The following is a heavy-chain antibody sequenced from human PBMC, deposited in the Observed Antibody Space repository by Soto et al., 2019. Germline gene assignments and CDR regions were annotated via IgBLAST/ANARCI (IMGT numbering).Heavy chain of an antibody. CDR3: DSSSSDAFDI. CDR2: IYTGDSDT. J-gene: IGHJ3*02. CDR1: GSSCSSSW. V-gene: IGHV5-51*01. D-gene: IGHD6-13*01. Sequence: GASLNSSCKGSGSSCSSSWIGWLREMPGKGLEWMGIIYTGDSDTRYSPTFQGQVSISADKSSSTAYQQWSSQNASDTAMYYWDSSSSDAFDIWGQGTMVTVSS.